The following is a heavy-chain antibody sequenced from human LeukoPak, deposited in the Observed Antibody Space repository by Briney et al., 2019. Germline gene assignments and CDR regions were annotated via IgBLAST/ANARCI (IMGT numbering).Heavy chain of an antibody. CDR1: GFTFNTYG. Sequence: GGSLRLSCAASGFTFNTYGMSWVRQAPGKGLEWVSGISGSGGATYYADSVKGRFTISRDDPHNTLYLQMNSLRAEDTALYYCARDEGGSYYQFDYWGQGTLVTVSS. J-gene: IGHJ4*02. CDR3: ARDEGGSYYQFDY. CDR2: ISGSGGAT. D-gene: IGHD1-26*01. V-gene: IGHV3-23*01.